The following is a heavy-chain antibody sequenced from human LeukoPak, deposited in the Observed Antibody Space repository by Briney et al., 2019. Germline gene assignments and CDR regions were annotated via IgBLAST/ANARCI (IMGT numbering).Heavy chain of an antibody. J-gene: IGHJ5*02. D-gene: IGHD6-13*01. Sequence: KSSETLSLTCAVYGGSFSGYYWSWIRQPPGKGLEWIGEINHSGSTNYNPSLKSRVTISVDTSKNQFSLKLSSVTAADTAVYYCARVRDSSWFNWFDPWGQGTLVTVSS. CDR1: GGSFSGYY. CDR2: INHSGST. CDR3: ARVRDSSWFNWFDP. V-gene: IGHV4-34*01.